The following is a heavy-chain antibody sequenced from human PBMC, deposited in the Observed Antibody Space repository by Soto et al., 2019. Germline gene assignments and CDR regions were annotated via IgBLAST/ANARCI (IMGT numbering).Heavy chain of an antibody. D-gene: IGHD3-3*01. CDR1: GGSISSYY. J-gene: IGHJ4*02. Sequence: QVQLQESGPGLVKPSETLSLTCTVSGGSISSYYWSWIRQPPGKGLEWIGYIHYSGSTKYNPSLMSRVTISADTSKNQFSLKLSSVTAADTAVYYCARGHYDFWSGYFATIDYWGQGTLVTVSS. CDR3: ARGHYDFWSGYFATIDY. V-gene: IGHV4-59*08. CDR2: IHYSGST.